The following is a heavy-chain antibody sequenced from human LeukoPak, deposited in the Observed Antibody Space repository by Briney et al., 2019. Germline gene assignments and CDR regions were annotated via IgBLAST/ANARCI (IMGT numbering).Heavy chain of an antibody. V-gene: IGHV4-39*01. D-gene: IGHD6-19*01. CDR1: GGSISSSSYY. Sequence: PSQTLSLTCTVSGGSISSSSYYWGWIRQPPGKGLEWIGSIYYSGSTYYNPSLKSRVTISVDTSKNQFSLKLSSVTAADTAVYYCARHAGRIAVAGRSRDAFDIWGQGTMVTVSS. CDR3: ARHAGRIAVAGRSRDAFDI. CDR2: IYYSGST. J-gene: IGHJ3*02.